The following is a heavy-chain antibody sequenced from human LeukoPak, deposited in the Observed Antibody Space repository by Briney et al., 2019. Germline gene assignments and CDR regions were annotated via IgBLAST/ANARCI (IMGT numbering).Heavy chain of an antibody. CDR3: GRGVQSFDP. CDR1: GYNFRAYY. CDR2: IRPMTGGT. Sequence: GASVMVSCRASGYNFRAYYIHWVRQAPGQGLEWLGYIRPMTGGTNYAQKFQDRGTISIDNSTATAYMELRSLRSDATAFYYCGRGVQSFDPWGQGTLVTVSS. J-gene: IGHJ5*02. V-gene: IGHV1-2*02.